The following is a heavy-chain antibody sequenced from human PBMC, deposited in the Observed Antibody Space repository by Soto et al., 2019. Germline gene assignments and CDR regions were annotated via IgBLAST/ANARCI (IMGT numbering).Heavy chain of an antibody. Sequence: GGSLRLPCAASGLRLYTYGMRWVRQAPGKGQEWVAVWSFDWKNKYYIDALKGRCTITRDNSRNMRYLHMYSLRREDPAVHYCAKESGESTYSYYDRDFLGPGTTVAVSS. CDR3: AKESGESTYSYYDRDF. D-gene: IGHD1-26*01. CDR2: WSFDWKNK. V-gene: IGHV3-30*18. CDR1: GLRLYTYG. J-gene: IGHJ6*02.